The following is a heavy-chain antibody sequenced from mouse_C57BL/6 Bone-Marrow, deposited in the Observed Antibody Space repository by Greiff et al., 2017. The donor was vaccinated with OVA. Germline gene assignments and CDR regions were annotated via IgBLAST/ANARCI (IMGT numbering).Heavy chain of an antibody. Sequence: VQLQQSGPVLVKPGASVKMSCKASGYTFTDYYMNWVKQSHGKSLEWIGVINPYNGGTSYNQKFKGKATLTVDKSSSTAYMELNSLTSEDSAVYYCARENLNWFAYWGQGTLGTVSA. J-gene: IGHJ3*01. CDR3: ARENLNWFAY. V-gene: IGHV1-19*01. CDR2: INPYNGGT. CDR1: GYTFTDYY.